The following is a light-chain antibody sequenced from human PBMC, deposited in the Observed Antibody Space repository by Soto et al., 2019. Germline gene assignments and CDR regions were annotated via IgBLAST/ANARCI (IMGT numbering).Light chain of an antibody. J-gene: IGLJ2*01. CDR3: SSYRSSSTLL. Sequence: QSALTQPASVCGSPGQSITIFCTGTSSDVGGYNYVSWYQQHPGKAPKLIIYEVSNRPSGVSNRFSGSKSGNTASLTISGLQADDEADYYCSSYRSSSTLLFGGGTKVTVL. CDR1: SSDVGGYNY. V-gene: IGLV2-14*01. CDR2: EVS.